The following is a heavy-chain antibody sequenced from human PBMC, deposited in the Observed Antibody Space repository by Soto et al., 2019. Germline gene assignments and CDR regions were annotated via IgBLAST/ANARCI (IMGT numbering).Heavy chain of an antibody. CDR3: AKVKLELPRAHSYYFDY. D-gene: IGHD1-7*01. J-gene: IGHJ4*02. CDR2: ISGSGGST. Sequence: PGGSLRLSCAASGFTFSSYAMSWVRQAPGKGLEWVSAISGSGGSTYYADSVKARFTISRDNSKNTLYLQMNSLRAEDTAVYYCAKVKLELPRAHSYYFDYWGQGTLVTVSS. CDR1: GFTFSSYA. V-gene: IGHV3-23*01.